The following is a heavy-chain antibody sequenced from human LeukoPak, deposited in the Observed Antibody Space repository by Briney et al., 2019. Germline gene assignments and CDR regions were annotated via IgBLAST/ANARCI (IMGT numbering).Heavy chain of an antibody. CDR1: GFTFGDYY. D-gene: IGHD1-26*01. V-gene: IGHV3-11*04. CDR3: ARVGYSGSPGDY. J-gene: IGHJ4*02. CDR2: ISSRSGSSI. Sequence: GGSLRLSCSASGFTFGDYYMTWIRQAPGKGLEWVSYISSRSGSSIYYGDSVKGRFTVSRDNAKNSLYLQLNSLRGEDTAVYYCARVGYSGSPGDYWGQGTLVTVSS.